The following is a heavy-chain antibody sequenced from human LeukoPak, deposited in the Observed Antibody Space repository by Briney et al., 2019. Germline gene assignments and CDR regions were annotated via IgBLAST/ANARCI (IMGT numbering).Heavy chain of an antibody. V-gene: IGHV3-21*04. CDR1: GFTFSSYS. D-gene: IGHD2-8*01. CDR2: ISSSGSYI. J-gene: IGHJ4*02. CDR3: AKDGVAGEVY. Sequence: GRSLRLSCAASGFTFSSYSMNWVRQAPGKGLEWVSSISSSGSYIYYADSVKGRFTISRDNSKNTLYLQMNSLRAEDTAVYYCAKDGVAGEVYWGQGTLVTVSS.